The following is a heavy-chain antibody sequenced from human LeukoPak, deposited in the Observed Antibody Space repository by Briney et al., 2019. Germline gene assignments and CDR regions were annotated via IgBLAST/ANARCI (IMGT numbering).Heavy chain of an antibody. CDR1: GGTFSSYA. CDR3: AREMSGGYNYFDY. J-gene: IGHJ4*02. D-gene: IGHD3-22*01. Sequence: SVKVPCKASGGTFSSYAISWVRQAPGQGLEWMGGIIPIFGTANYAQKFQGRVTITTDESTSTAYMELSSLRSEDTAVYYCAREMSGGYNYFDYWGQGTLVTVSS. V-gene: IGHV1-69*05. CDR2: IIPIFGTA.